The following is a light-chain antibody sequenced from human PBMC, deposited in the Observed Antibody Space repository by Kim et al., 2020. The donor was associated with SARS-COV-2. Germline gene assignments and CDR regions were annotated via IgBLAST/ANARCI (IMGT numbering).Light chain of an antibody. CDR1: SRDVGAYNY. CDR2: EVN. J-gene: IGLJ2*01. Sequence: QSVAISCTGTSRDVGAYNYVSWYQQHPGKAPKLMIYEVNKRPSGVPDRLSGSKSGNTASLTVSGLQAEDEADYYCSSYAGTNNLIFGGGTQLTVL. CDR3: SSYAGTNNLI. V-gene: IGLV2-8*01.